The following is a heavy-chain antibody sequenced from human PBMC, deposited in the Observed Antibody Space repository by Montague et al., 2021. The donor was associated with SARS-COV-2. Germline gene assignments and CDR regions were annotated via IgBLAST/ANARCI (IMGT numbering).Heavy chain of an antibody. CDR3: ARQPSGYDCVYYYYGMDV. D-gene: IGHD5-12*01. Sequence: CAISGDSVSSNSAAWNWIRQSPSRGLEWLGRTYYRSKWYNDYAVSVKSRITINPDTSKNQFSLQLNSVTPEDTAVYYCARQPSGYDCVYYYYGMDVWGQGTTVTVSS. CDR2: TYYRSKWYN. J-gene: IGHJ6*02. CDR1: GDSVSSNSAA. V-gene: IGHV6-1*01.